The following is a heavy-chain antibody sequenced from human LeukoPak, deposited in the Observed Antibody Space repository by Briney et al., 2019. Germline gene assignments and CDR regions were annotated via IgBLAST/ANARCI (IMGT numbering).Heavy chain of an antibody. CDR3: TTYFISGSYFGRRFFDY. J-gene: IGHJ4*02. CDR1: GFTFSNAW. D-gene: IGHD1-26*01. Sequence: GGSLRLSCVASGFTFSNAWMSWVRQAPGKGLEWVGRIKSKTDGETTEYAAPVKGRFTISRDDSKNTLYLQMNSLKTEDTAVYYCTTYFISGSYFGRRFFDYWGQGTLVTVSS. V-gene: IGHV3-15*01. CDR2: IKSKTDGETT.